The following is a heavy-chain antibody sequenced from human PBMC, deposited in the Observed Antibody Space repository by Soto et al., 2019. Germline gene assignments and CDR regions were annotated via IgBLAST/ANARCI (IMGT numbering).Heavy chain of an antibody. D-gene: IGHD6-13*01. CDR1: GLILRTYA. CDR3: AREAIAAAGPLDH. J-gene: IGHJ4*02. CDR2: ISSDGSEE. V-gene: IGHV3-33*01. Sequence: PGGSLRLSCAASGLILRTYAMHWVRQAPGKGLEWVAVISSDGSEEYYADSVKGRFTISRDNSNSKMFLEMTNMRADDTALHYCAREAIAAAGPLDHWGPGTLVTVSS.